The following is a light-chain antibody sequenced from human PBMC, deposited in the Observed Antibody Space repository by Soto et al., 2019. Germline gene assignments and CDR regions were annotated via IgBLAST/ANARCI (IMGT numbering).Light chain of an antibody. Sequence: QSALTQPASVSGSLGQSITISCSGTNSNIGSYKFVSWYQRHPGKAPKLMIFEGTKRPSGVSDRFSGSKSGNSASLTISGLQAEDEADDYCCSYAGDSNWVFGGGTKVTVL. CDR2: EGT. CDR1: NSNIGSYKF. J-gene: IGLJ3*02. V-gene: IGLV2-23*01. CDR3: CSYAGDSNWV.